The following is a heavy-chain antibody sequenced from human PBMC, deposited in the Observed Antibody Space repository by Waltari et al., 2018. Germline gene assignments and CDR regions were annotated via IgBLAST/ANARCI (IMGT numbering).Heavy chain of an antibody. CDR2: IYSGGST. D-gene: IGHD2-15*01. J-gene: IGHJ6*02. CDR1: GFTVSSTY. V-gene: IGHV3-53*01. CDR3: AGGRSGGSCYPGCGMDV. Sequence: EVQLVESGGGLIQPGGSLRLSCAASGFTVSSTYMSLFRRAPGKGLEWVSVIYSGGSTYYADSVKGRFTISRDNSKNTLYLQMNSLRAEDTAVYYCAGGRSGGSCYPGCGMDVWGQGTTVTVSS.